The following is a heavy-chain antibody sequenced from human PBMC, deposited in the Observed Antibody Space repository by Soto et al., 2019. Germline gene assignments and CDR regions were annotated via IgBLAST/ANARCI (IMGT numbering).Heavy chain of an antibody. CDR3: ASTSDYGEDSDY. V-gene: IGHV3-33*01. J-gene: IGHJ4*02. D-gene: IGHD4-17*01. Sequence: GGSLRLSCAASGFTFSSYGMHWVRQAPGKGLEWVAVIWYDGSNKYYADSVKGRFTISRDNSKNTLYLQMNSLRAEDTAVYYCASTSDYGEDSDYWGQGTLVTVSS. CDR1: GFTFSSYG. CDR2: IWYDGSNK.